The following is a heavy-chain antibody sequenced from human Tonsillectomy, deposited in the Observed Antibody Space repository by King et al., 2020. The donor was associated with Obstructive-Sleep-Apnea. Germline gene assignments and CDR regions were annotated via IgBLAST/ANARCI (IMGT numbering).Heavy chain of an antibody. D-gene: IGHD3-9*01. CDR1: GFTFSSYG. CDR3: AKGGEGLRYVVWLFETPWFDY. Sequence: HVQLVESGGGVVQPGRSLRLSCAASGFTFSSYGMHWVRQAPGKGLEWVAVISYDGSNKYYADSVKGRFTISRDNSKNTLYLQMNSLRAEDTAVYYCAKGGEGLRYVVWLFETPWFDYWGQGTLVTVSS. CDR2: ISYDGSNK. J-gene: IGHJ4*02. V-gene: IGHV3-30*18.